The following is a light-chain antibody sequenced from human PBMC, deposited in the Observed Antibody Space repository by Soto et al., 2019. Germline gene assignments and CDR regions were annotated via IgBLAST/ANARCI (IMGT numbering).Light chain of an antibody. Sequence: QSALTQPASVSGSPGQSITISCTGTSSDVGGYNYVSWYQQHPGKAPKLMLYDVSNRPSGVSNRFSGSKSGNTASLTISGLQAEDEADSYCSSYTSCSTRVFGTGTKLTVL. CDR1: SSDVGGYNY. CDR3: SSYTSCSTRV. V-gene: IGLV2-14*01. J-gene: IGLJ1*01. CDR2: DVS.